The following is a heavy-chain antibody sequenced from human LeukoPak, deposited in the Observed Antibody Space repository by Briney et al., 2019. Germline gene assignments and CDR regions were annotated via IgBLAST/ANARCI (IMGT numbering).Heavy chain of an antibody. V-gene: IGHV4-59*08. J-gene: IGHJ4*02. D-gene: IGHD6-13*01. CDR3: ARLSSSWYYFDY. Sequence: SETLSLTCTVSGASTSVYYWSWIRQPPGKGLEWLGYVSYTGGTNNNPSLKSRVTTSMDTSKNQFSLKLTSVTAADTAMYYCARLSSSWYYFDYWGQGTLVTVSS. CDR2: VSYTGGT. CDR1: GASTSVYY.